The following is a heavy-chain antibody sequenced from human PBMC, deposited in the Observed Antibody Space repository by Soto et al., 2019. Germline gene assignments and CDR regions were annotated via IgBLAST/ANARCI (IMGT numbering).Heavy chain of an antibody. CDR3: ARDLSAVDTAMVIFY. CDR1: GFPFSRYS. V-gene: IGHV3-33*01. Sequence: VVSLRLSCAVSGFPFSRYSMRWVRQAQGKGLEWVAVIWYDGSNKYYADSVKGRFTISRDNSKNTLYLQMNSLRAEDTAVYYCARDLSAVDTAMVIFYWGQGTRVTVSS. J-gene: IGHJ4*02. D-gene: IGHD5-18*01. CDR2: IWYDGSNK.